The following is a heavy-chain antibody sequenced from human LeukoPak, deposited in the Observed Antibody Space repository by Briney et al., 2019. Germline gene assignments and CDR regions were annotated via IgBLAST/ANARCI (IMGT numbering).Heavy chain of an antibody. D-gene: IGHD1-26*01. CDR2: ISSSSSTI. J-gene: IGHJ4*02. CDR3: ARSRGSSGSYPFDY. CDR1: GFTLSSYS. V-gene: IGHV3-48*01. Sequence: PGGSLRLSCAASGFTLSSYSMNWVRQAPGKGLEWVSYISSSSSTIYYAGSVKGRFTISRDNAKNSLFLQMNSLRAEDTAVYYCARSRGSSGSYPFDYWGQGTLVTVSS.